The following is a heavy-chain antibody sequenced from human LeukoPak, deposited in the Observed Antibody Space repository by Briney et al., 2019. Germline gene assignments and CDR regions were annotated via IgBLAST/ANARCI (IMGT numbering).Heavy chain of an antibody. CDR2: ISSSSSYI. CDR1: GFTFSSYS. V-gene: IGHV3-21*01. J-gene: IGHJ4*02. Sequence: PGGSLRLSCAASGFTFSSYSMNWVRQAPGKGLEWVSSISSSSSYIYYADSVKGRFTISRDNAKNSLYLQMNSLRAEDTAVYYCARVEDYYDSSGYYAYFDYWGQGTLVTVSS. D-gene: IGHD3-22*01. CDR3: ARVEDYYDSSGYYAYFDY.